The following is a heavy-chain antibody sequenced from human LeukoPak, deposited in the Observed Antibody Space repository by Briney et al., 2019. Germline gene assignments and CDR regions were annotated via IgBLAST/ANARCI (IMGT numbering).Heavy chain of an antibody. CDR2: IYSGGST. J-gene: IGHJ4*02. Sequence: PGGSMRLSCAASGFTVSSNYMSWVRQAPGKGLEWVSIIYSGGSTYYADSVKGRFTISRDNSKNTLYLQMNSLRAEDTAVYYCASLVTPGSLDCWGQGTLVTVSS. CDR1: GFTVSSNY. CDR3: ASLVTPGSLDC. D-gene: IGHD3-10*01. V-gene: IGHV3-53*01.